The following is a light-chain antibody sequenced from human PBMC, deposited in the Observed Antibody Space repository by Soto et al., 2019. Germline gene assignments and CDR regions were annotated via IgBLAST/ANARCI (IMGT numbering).Light chain of an antibody. CDR2: ENN. CDR1: SSNIGKNY. Sequence: QSVLTQPPSVSAAPGQKVTISCSGSSSNIGKNYVSWYQQVPGTAPKFLIYENNKRPSRIPDRFSGSKSGTSATLGITGLQSGDEAEYYCGTWDNSLSAHGVFGGGTKLTVL. CDR3: GTWDNSLSAHGV. J-gene: IGLJ3*02. V-gene: IGLV1-51*02.